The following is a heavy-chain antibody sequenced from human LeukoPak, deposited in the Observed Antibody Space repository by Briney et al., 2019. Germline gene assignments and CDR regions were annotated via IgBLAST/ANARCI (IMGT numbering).Heavy chain of an antibody. V-gene: IGHV1-24*01. CDR2: FDPEDGET. J-gene: IGHJ4*02. Sequence: ASVKVSCKVSGYTLTELSMHWVRQAPGKGLEWMGGFDPEDGETIYAQKFQGRVTMTEDTSTDTAYMELSSLRSEDTAVYYCATDPHKKYRYRGYSYGYGGYFDYWGQGTLVTVSS. D-gene: IGHD5-18*01. CDR1: GYTLTELS. CDR3: ATDPHKKYRYRGYSYGYGGYFDY.